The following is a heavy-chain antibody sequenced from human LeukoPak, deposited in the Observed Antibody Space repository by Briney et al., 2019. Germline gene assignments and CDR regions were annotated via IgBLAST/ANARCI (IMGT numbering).Heavy chain of an antibody. J-gene: IGHJ4*02. CDR1: GGSFSGYY. Sequence: SETLSLTCAVYGGSFSGYYWSWIRQPPGKGLEWIGEINHSGSTNYNPSLKSRVTISVDTSKNQFSLKLSSVTAADTAVYYCARDLGWFGEVPYYFDYWGQGTLVTVSS. CDR3: ARDLGWFGEVPYYFDY. V-gene: IGHV4-34*01. CDR2: INHSGST. D-gene: IGHD3-10*01.